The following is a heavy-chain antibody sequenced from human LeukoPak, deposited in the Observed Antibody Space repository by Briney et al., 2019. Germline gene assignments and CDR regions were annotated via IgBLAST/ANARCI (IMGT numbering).Heavy chain of an antibody. D-gene: IGHD4-23*01. Sequence: RASETLSLTCAVYGGSFSGYYWSWIRQPPGKGLEWIGEINHSGSTNYNPSLKSRVTISVDTSKNQFSLKLSSVTAADTAVYYCAREGGNHNYYYYMDVWGKGTTVTVSS. CDR3: AREGGNHNYYYYMDV. CDR2: INHSGST. J-gene: IGHJ6*03. CDR1: GGSFSGYY. V-gene: IGHV4-34*01.